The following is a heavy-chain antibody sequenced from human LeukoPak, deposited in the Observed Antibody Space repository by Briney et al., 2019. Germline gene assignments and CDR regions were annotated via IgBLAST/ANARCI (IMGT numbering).Heavy chain of an antibody. J-gene: IGHJ1*01. CDR1: GFTFNRCW. CDR2: INPDGRDT. CDR3: TSWGDTTAEYFQR. Sequence: PGGSLRLSCVISGFTFNRCWMNWVRQAPGKGLEWVAHINPDGRDTYYVDSVKGRFTFSRDNAQNPMYLQMNSLRVEDTAVYYCTSWGDTTAEYFQRWGQGTLDTVSS. D-gene: IGHD2-21*02. V-gene: IGHV3-7*01.